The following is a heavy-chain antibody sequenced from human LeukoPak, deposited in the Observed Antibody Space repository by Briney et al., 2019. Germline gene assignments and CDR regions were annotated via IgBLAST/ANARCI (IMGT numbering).Heavy chain of an antibody. Sequence: PGGSLRLSCAASGFTVSDNYMSWVRQAPGKGLEWVSVMYSRGDTYYASSAKGRFTFSRDISKNTLYLQMDGLRNEDTAMYYCARDAPQVPAAGVLASWGQGTLVIVSS. CDR1: GFTVSDNY. CDR3: ARDAPQVPAAGVLAS. D-gene: IGHD6-13*01. CDR2: MYSRGDT. V-gene: IGHV3-53*01. J-gene: IGHJ5*02.